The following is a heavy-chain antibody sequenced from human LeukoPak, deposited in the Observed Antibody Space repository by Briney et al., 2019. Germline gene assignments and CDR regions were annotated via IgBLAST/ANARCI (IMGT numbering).Heavy chain of an antibody. V-gene: IGHV3-48*03. D-gene: IGHD1-26*01. J-gene: IGHJ4*02. CDR1: GFTFRNEG. CDR3: ARGGNYAPFDY. Sequence: GGSLRLSCVVSGFTFRNEGMNWVRQAPGKGLEWIAYISNTGSPIHYRDSVKGRFTISRDNAQSSLFLQMNSLRPDDTAIYYCARGGNYAPFDYWGQGALVAVSS. CDR2: ISNTGSPI.